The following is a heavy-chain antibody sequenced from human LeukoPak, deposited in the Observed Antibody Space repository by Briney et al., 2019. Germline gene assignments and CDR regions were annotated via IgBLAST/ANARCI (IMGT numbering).Heavy chain of an antibody. CDR2: IYYSGST. V-gene: IGHV4-59*01. J-gene: IGHJ3*02. D-gene: IGHD2-2*02. Sequence: SETLSLTRTVSGGSISSYYWSWIRQPPGKGLEWIGYIYYSGSTNYNPSLKSRVTISVDTSKNQFSLKLSSVTAADTAVYYCASLGLLYCSSTSCYTHDAFDIWGQGTMVTVSS. CDR3: ASLGLLYCSSTSCYTHDAFDI. CDR1: GGSISSYY.